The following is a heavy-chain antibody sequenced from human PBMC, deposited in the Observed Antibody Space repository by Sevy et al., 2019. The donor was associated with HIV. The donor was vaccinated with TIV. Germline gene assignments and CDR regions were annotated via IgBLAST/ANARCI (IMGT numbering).Heavy chain of an antibody. V-gene: IGHV3-21*04. D-gene: IGHD3-3*01. CDR3: ARDFTIFGVVSGIDY. J-gene: IGHJ4*02. CDR2: ISDDSRYI. Sequence: ETLSLTCSVSGAFISSATYYWTWVRQAPGKGLEWLSSISDDSRYIYYSDSVKGRFTISRANAKNLLYLQMNNLRVEDTAIYYCARDFTIFGVVSGIDYWGQGNLVTVSS. CDR1: GAFISSATYY.